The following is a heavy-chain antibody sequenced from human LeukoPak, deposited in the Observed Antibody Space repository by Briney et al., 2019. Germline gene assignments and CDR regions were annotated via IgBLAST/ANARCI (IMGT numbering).Heavy chain of an antibody. D-gene: IGHD2-21*01. V-gene: IGHV3-30-3*01. Sequence: PGGSLRLSCAASGFTFSSYAMHWVRQAPGKGLEWVAVISYDGSNKYYADSVKGRFTISRDNSKNTLYLQMNSLRAEDTAVYYCAREGIHCYYGMDVWGQGTTVTVSS. CDR3: AREGIHCYYGMDV. CDR1: GFTFSSYA. CDR2: ISYDGSNK. J-gene: IGHJ6*02.